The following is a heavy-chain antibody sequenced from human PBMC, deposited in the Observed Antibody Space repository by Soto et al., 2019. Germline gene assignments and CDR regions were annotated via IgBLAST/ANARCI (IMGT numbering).Heavy chain of an antibody. CDR3: AKGVVAARSGNWFDP. Sequence: GGSLRLSCTASGFTFYKYALSWVRQAPGKGLEWVSSLTSSGGVTYYADSVKGRFTISRDNSKDTLFLQMNSLRAEDTAVYYCAKGVVAARSGNWFDPWGQGTLVTVSS. D-gene: IGHD6-6*01. V-gene: IGHV3-23*01. CDR1: GFTFYKYA. CDR2: LTSSGGVT. J-gene: IGHJ5*02.